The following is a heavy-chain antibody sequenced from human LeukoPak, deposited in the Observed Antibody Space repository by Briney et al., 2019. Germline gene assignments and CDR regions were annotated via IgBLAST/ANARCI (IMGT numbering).Heavy chain of an antibody. Sequence: KTSETLSLTCTVSGGSISSYYWSWIRQPPGKGLEWIGYIYYSGSTNYNPSLKSRVTISVDTSKNQFSLKLSSVTAADTAVYYCARDERQLAPSGLNVWGQGTLVTVSS. D-gene: IGHD6-13*01. V-gene: IGHV4-59*01. CDR3: ARDERQLAPSGLNV. CDR1: GGSISSYY. J-gene: IGHJ4*01. CDR2: IYYSGST.